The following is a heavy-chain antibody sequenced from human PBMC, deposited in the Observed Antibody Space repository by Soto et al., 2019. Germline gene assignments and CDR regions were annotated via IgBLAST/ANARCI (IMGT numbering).Heavy chain of an antibody. Sequence: GESLKISCKGSGYSFTSYWIGWVRQMPGKGLEWMGIIYPGDSDTRYSPSFQGQVTISADKSISTAYLQWSSLKASDTAMYYCARGGRKYSSSSDYYYYGTDVWGQGTTVTVSS. J-gene: IGHJ6*02. CDR3: ARGGRKYSSSSDYYYYGTDV. D-gene: IGHD6-6*01. CDR1: GYSFTSYW. V-gene: IGHV5-51*01. CDR2: IYPGDSDT.